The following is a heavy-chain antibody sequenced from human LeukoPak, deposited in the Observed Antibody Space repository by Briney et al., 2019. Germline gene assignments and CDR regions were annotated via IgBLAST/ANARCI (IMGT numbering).Heavy chain of an antibody. Sequence: RGSLRLSCAAPGFTFSTYAMSWVRQAPGKGLEWVSLIGGSDGRTRYADSVKGRFTISRDNSKNTLYLEMNSLRAEDTAVYYCAKDSSSYDWGYMDVWGKGTTVTISS. CDR3: AKDSSSYDWGYMDV. CDR1: GFTFSTYA. CDR2: IGGSDGRT. J-gene: IGHJ6*03. D-gene: IGHD3-22*01. V-gene: IGHV3-23*01.